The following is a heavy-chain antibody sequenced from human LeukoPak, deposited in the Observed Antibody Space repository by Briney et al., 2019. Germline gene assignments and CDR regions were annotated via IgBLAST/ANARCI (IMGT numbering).Heavy chain of an antibody. V-gene: IGHV3-23*01. CDR3: AKEFYYGSGSYYPTFDY. Sequence: PGGSLRLSCAASKFTFSSYAVSWVRQAPGKGLEWVSAISGSGGSTYYADSGKGRFTISRENSKNTLYLQMNSLRAEDTAVYYCAKEFYYGSGSYYPTFDYWGQGTLVTVSS. J-gene: IGHJ4*02. CDR1: KFTFSSYA. CDR2: ISGSGGST. D-gene: IGHD3-10*01.